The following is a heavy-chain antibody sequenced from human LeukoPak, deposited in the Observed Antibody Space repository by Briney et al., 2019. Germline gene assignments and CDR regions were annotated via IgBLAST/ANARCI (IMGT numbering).Heavy chain of an antibody. Sequence: GGSLRLSCAASGFTFSSYSMNWVRQAPGKGLEWVSSSSSSSSYIYYADSVKGRFTISRDNAKNSLYLQMNSLTAEDTAVYYCARDYTYCSGSRCYDRFDYWGQGIRVTVSS. CDR2: SSSSSSYI. J-gene: IGHJ4*02. CDR1: GFTFSSYS. V-gene: IGHV3-21*01. D-gene: IGHD2-15*01. CDR3: ARDYTYCSGSRCYDRFDY.